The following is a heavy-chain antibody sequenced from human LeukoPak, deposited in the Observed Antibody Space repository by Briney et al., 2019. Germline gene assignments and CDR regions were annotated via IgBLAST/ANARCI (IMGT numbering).Heavy chain of an antibody. V-gene: IGHV4-4*07. CDR3: ARYAVAGNYFDY. D-gene: IGHD6-19*01. Sequence: SETLSLTCTVSGGSISSYYWSWIRQPAGKGLEWIGHISTTGSTNYTPSLKSRVTISVDKSKNQFSLKLSSVTAADTAVYYCARYAVAGNYFDYWGQGTLVTVSS. CDR1: GGSISSYY. J-gene: IGHJ4*02. CDR2: ISTTGST.